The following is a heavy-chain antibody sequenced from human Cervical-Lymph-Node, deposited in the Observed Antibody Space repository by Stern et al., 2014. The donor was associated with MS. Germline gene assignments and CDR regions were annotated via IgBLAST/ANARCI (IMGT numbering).Heavy chain of an antibody. V-gene: IGHV3-72*01. CDR3: ARASAGFDF. J-gene: IGHJ4*02. CDR2: VRKKADGDIT. Sequence: VQLVQSGGGLVQPGGSLRLSCAVSGFTVSDHYMDWVRQAPGKGLEWVARVRKKADGDITEYAASVQGRVTISRDDSKNSVYLQMKSLKPEDTGVYYCARASAGFDFWGQGTQVTVSS. CDR1: GFTVSDHY.